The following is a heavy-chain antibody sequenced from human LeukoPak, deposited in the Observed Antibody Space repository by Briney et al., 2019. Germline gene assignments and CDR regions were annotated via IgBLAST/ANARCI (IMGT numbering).Heavy chain of an antibody. J-gene: IGHJ4*02. CDR3: APWEETGEFDY. Sequence: KISCKGSGYSFTSYWIGWVRQAPGQGLEWMGGIIPIFGTANYAQKFQGRVTITADESTSTAYMELSSLRSEDTAVYYCAPWEETGEFDYWGQGTLVTVSS. CDR2: IIPIFGTA. V-gene: IGHV1-69*01. CDR1: GYSFTSYW. D-gene: IGHD7-27*01.